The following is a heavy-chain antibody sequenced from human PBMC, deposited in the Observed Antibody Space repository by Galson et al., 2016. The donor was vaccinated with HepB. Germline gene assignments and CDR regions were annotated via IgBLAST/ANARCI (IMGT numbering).Heavy chain of an antibody. CDR2: MSHDGNSQ. Sequence: SLRLSCAASGFTFSNYGMHWVRQAPGKGLEWVALMSHDGNSQYYGDPVRGRFTVSRDISKKTLYLQMNSLSAEDTAVYYCVRDPTWGYGMDVWGQGTTVTVSS. V-gene: IGHV3-30*03. D-gene: IGHD3-16*01. J-gene: IGHJ6*02. CDR1: GFTFSNYG. CDR3: VRDPTWGYGMDV.